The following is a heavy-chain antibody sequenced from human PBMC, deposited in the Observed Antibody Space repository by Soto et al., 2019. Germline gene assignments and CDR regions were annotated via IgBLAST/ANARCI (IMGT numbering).Heavy chain of an antibody. CDR3: VRSSGWTGDY. D-gene: IGHD3-10*01. V-gene: IGHV3-7*04. Sequence: EVQLVESGGGLVQPGGSLRLSCVASGFTFSDYWMNWVHQVPGKGLEWLAIIKQDGSEIHYVDSVKGRFTISRDNAKNSLHLQMNSLRAEDTALYYCVRSSGWTGDYWGQGILVTVSS. J-gene: IGHJ4*02. CDR1: GFTFSDYW. CDR2: IKQDGSEI.